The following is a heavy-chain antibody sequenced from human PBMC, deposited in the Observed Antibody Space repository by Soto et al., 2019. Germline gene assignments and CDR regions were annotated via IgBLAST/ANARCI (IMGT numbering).Heavy chain of an antibody. J-gene: IGHJ4*02. CDR1: GGSISSGGYY. CDR3: ARGTQEWPLDY. Sequence: KPXATLSLTCTVSGGSISSGGYYWSWIRQHPGKGLEWIGYIYYSGSTYYNPSLKSRVTISVDTSKNQFSLKLSSVTAADTAVYYCARGTQEWPLDYWGQGTLVTVSS. V-gene: IGHV4-31*03. D-gene: IGHD3-3*01. CDR2: IYYSGST.